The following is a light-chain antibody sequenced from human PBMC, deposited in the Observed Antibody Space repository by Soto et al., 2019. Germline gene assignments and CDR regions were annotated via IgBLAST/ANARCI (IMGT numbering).Light chain of an antibody. Sequence: DIQMTQSPSTLSASVGDRVTITCRASQSISSWLAWYQQKPGKAPKLLIYDASSLESGVPSRFSGSGSGTEFTLTISSLQPDDFATYYCQQYKSYSRTFGQGTKVE. J-gene: IGKJ1*01. CDR3: QQYKSYSRT. V-gene: IGKV1-5*01. CDR2: DAS. CDR1: QSISSW.